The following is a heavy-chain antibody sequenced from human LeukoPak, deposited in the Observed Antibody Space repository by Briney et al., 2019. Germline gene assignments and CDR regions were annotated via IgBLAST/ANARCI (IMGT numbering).Heavy chain of an antibody. CDR2: ISGSAGTT. V-gene: IGHV3-23*01. CDR3: ARYSGSGTWFDP. D-gene: IGHD3-10*01. CDR1: GFTFTNYG. Sequence: GGSPRLSCAASGFTFTNYGLTWVRQAPGKGLEWVSSISGSAGTTYYVDSVKGRFTISRDTSKNTLFLQMNSLRAEDTAIYYCARYSGSGTWFDPWGQGTLVTVSS. J-gene: IGHJ5*02.